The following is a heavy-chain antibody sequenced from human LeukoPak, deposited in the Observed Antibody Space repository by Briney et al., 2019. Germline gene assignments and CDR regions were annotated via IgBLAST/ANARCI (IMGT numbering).Heavy chain of an antibody. D-gene: IGHD3-10*01. CDR3: ARVGGSNYYYYGMDV. Sequence: SETLSLTCTVSGVSISSYYWSWIRQPPGKGPEWIGYIYYSGSTNYNPSLKSRVTISVDTSKNQFSLKLSSVTAADTAMYYCARVGGSNYYYYGMDVWGQGTTVTVSS. CDR1: GVSISSYY. J-gene: IGHJ6*02. V-gene: IGHV4-59*01. CDR2: IYYSGST.